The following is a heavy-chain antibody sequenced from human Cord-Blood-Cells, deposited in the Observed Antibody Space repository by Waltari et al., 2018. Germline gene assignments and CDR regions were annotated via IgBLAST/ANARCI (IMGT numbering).Heavy chain of an antibody. J-gene: IGHJ4*02. Sequence: QVQLVQSGAEVKKPGASVKVSCKASGYTFTSYDITWERQATGQGLEWVGWLNATRSNTGYAKMLQGRVTMTRNTSISTAYMERCSLRSEDTAVYYGASRMAADGNYWGQGTLGTVSS. CDR3: ASRMAADGNY. CDR2: LNATRSNT. CDR1: GYTFTSYD. V-gene: IGHV1-8*01. D-gene: IGHD6-13*01.